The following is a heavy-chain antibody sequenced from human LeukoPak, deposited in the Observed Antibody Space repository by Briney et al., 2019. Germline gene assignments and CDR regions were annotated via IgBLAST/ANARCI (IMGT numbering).Heavy chain of an antibody. CDR1: GYTFTSYA. J-gene: IGHJ6*03. D-gene: IGHD3-10*01. CDR3: ARDMVPYYYYYYHMDV. V-gene: IGHV7-4-1*02. CDR2: INTNTGNP. Sequence: ASVKVSCKASGYTFTSYAMNWVRQAPGQGLEWMGWINTNTGNPTYAQGFTGRFVFSLDTSVSTAYLQISSLKAEDTAVYYCARDMVPYYYYYYHMDVWGKGTTVTVSS.